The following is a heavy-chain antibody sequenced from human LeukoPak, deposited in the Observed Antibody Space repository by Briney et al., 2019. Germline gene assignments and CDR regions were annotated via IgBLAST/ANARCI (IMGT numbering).Heavy chain of an antibody. V-gene: IGHV1-69*13. Sequence: ASVKVSCKASGYTFTNYDINWMRQAPGQGLEWMGGIIPIFGTANYAQKFQGRVTITADESTSTAYMELSSLRSEDTAVYYCARVLCSSTSCYPHFDYWGQGTLVTVSS. CDR3: ARVLCSSTSCYPHFDY. D-gene: IGHD2-2*01. CDR2: IIPIFGTA. J-gene: IGHJ4*02. CDR1: GYTFTNYD.